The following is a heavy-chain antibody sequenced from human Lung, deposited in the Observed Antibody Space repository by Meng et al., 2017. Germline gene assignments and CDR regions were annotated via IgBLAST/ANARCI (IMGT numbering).Heavy chain of an antibody. CDR1: GFSFDEYA. V-gene: IGHV3-20*04. J-gene: IGHJ2*01. CDR3: ARRADNSGTEGDWYFDL. D-gene: IGHD6-19*01. Sequence: GEPLKISCAAFGFSFDEYAMNWVRQAPGKGLEWVSGINWNGGRTAYGDSVKGRFTISRDNAKNSLYLQMNSLRAEDTALYYCARRADNSGTEGDWYFDLRGRGTLVTVSS. CDR2: INWNGGRT.